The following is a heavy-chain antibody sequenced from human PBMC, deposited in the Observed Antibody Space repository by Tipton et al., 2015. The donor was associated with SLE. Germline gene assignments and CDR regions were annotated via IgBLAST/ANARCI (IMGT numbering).Heavy chain of an antibody. CDR1: GYTFTSYG. J-gene: IGHJ4*02. Sequence: QVQLVQSGAEVKKPGASVKVSCKASGYTFTSYGISWVRQAPGQGLDWMGWISAYNGNTNYAQKLQGRVTLTTDTSTSTAYMDLRSLRSDDTAVYYCARDPYDSSGYPGCFDYWGQGTLVTVSS. V-gene: IGHV1-18*01. CDR3: ARDPYDSSGYPGCFDY. CDR2: ISAYNGNT. D-gene: IGHD3-22*01.